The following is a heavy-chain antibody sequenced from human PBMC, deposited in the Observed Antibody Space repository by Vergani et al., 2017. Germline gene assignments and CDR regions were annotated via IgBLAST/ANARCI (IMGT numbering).Heavy chain of an antibody. CDR1: GGTFSSYA. CDR3: AGTPGIAAAGTGWFDP. Sequence: QVQLVQSGAEVKKPGSSVKVSCKASGGTFSSYAISWVRQAPGQGLEWMGGIIPIFGTANYAQTFQGRVTITADESTSTAYMELSSLRSEDTAVYYCAGTPGIAAAGTGWFDPWGQGTLVTVSS. J-gene: IGHJ5*02. V-gene: IGHV1-69*01. D-gene: IGHD6-13*01. CDR2: IIPIFGTA.